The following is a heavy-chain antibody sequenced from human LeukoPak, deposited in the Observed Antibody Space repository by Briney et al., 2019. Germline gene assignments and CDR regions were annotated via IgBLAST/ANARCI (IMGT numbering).Heavy chain of an antibody. J-gene: IGHJ6*02. V-gene: IGHV1-8*01. CDR3: ARAGAVAGSDGMDV. CDR2: MNPNSGNT. D-gene: IGHD6-19*01. Sequence: GASVKVSCKASGYTFTSYDINWVRQATGLGLEWMGWMNPNSGNTGYAQKFQGRVTMTRNTSISTAYMELSSLRSEDTAVYYCARAGAVAGSDGMDVWGQGTTVTVSS. CDR1: GYTFTSYD.